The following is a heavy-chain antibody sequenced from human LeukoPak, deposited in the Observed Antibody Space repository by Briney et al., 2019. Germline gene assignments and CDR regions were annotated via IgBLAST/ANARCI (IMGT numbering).Heavy chain of an antibody. CDR2: INHSGST. CDR1: GGSISSTNNY. CDR3: ARYRRDGYNAAFDI. J-gene: IGHJ3*02. D-gene: IGHD5-24*01. V-gene: IGHV4-39*07. Sequence: SETLSLTCTVSGGSISSTNNYWSWIRQPPGKGLEWIGEINHSGSTNYNTSLKCRVTISLDTSKNQFSLKLSSVTAADTAVYYCARYRRDGYNAAFDIWGQGTMVTVSS.